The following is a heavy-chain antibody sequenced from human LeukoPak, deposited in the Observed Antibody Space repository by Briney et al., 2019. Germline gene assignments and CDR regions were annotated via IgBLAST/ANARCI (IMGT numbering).Heavy chain of an antibody. D-gene: IGHD4-17*01. CDR2: KEQDGSEK. Sequence: AGYLRLSCAAYGFTFSSNWMGWVRPGPGKGLECEANKEQDGSEKDYVDTETCRFTISRDNANNSLYLQMNSLRAEDTAVYYCARRPTVTTPLTAWGQVTLVTVAS. CDR3: ARRPTVTTPLTA. J-gene: IGHJ5*02. CDR1: GFTFSSNW. V-gene: IGHV3-7*05.